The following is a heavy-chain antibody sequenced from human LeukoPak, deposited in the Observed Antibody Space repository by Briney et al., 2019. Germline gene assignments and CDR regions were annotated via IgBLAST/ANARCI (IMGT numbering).Heavy chain of an antibody. D-gene: IGHD6-19*01. Sequence: GGSLRLSCAASGFTFSSYSMNWVRQAPGKGLEWVSSISSSSSYIYYADSVKGRFTISRDNAKNSLYLQMNSLRAEDTAVYYCARCGKYSSGWYENWFDPWGQGTLVTVSS. CDR1: GFTFSSYS. CDR2: ISSSSSYI. J-gene: IGHJ5*02. CDR3: ARCGKYSSGWYENWFDP. V-gene: IGHV3-21*04.